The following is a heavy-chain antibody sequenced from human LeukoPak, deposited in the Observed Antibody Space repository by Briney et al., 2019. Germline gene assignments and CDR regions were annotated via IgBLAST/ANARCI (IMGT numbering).Heavy chain of an antibody. V-gene: IGHV1-8*02. CDR1: GYTFTGYY. CDR2: MNPNSGNT. CDR3: ARDGGRRLVRDAFDI. D-gene: IGHD3-16*01. J-gene: IGHJ3*02. Sequence: ASVKVSCKASGYTFTGYYMHWVRQAPGQGLEWMGWMNPNSGNTGYAQKFQGRVTMTRNTSISTAYMELSSLRSEDTAVYYCARDGGRRLVRDAFDIWGQGTMVTVSS.